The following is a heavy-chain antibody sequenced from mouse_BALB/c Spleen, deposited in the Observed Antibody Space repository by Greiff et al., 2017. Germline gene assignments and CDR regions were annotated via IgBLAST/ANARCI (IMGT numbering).Heavy chain of an antibody. Sequence: EVQLQQSGAELVRSGASVKLSCTASGFNIKDYYMHWVKQRPEQGLEWIGWIDPENGDTEYAPKFQGKATMTADTSSNTAYLQLSSLTSEDTAVYYCNDEGGWAMDYWGQGTSVTVSS. V-gene: IGHV14-4*02. CDR3: NDEGGWAMDY. CDR2: IDPENGDT. D-gene: IGHD3-3*01. CDR1: GFNIKDYY. J-gene: IGHJ4*01.